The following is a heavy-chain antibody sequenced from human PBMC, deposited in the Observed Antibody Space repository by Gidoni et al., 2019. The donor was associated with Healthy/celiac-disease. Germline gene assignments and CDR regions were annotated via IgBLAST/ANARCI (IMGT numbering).Heavy chain of an antibody. CDR3: AKDSEYSSSFGMDV. D-gene: IGHD6-6*01. J-gene: IGHJ6*02. CDR2: ISGSGGST. V-gene: IGHV3-23*01. Sequence: EVQLLESGGGLVQPGGSLRLSCAASGFTSSSYAMSWVRQAPGKGLEWVSAISGSGGSTYYADSVKGRFTISRDNSKNTLYLQMNSLRAEDTAVYYCAKDSEYSSSFGMDVWGQGTTVTVSS. CDR1: GFTSSSYA.